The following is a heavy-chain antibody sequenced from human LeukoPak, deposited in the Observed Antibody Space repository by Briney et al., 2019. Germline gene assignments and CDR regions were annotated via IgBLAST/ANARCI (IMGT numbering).Heavy chain of an antibody. V-gene: IGHV4-39*07. CDR3: ARSVVAATNLGFDP. CDR1: GGSISSSSYY. Sequence: SETLSLTCTVSGGSISSSSYYWGWIRQPPGKGLEWIGEINHSGSTNYNPSLKSRVTISVDTSKNQFSLKLSSVTAADTAVYYCARSVVAATNLGFDPWGQGTLVTVSS. D-gene: IGHD2-15*01. CDR2: INHSGST. J-gene: IGHJ5*02.